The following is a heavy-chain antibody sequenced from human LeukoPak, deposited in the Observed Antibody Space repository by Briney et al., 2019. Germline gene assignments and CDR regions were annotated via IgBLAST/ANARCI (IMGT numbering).Heavy chain of an antibody. Sequence: GGSLRLSCAASGFTFSSYAMSWVRQAPGKGLEWVSAISGSGGSTYYADSVKGRFTISRDNSRNTLYLQMNSLRAEDTAVYYCANTVVTPIMYYFDYWGQGTLVTVSS. J-gene: IGHJ4*02. D-gene: IGHD4-23*01. V-gene: IGHV3-23*01. CDR2: ISGSGGST. CDR3: ANTVVTPIMYYFDY. CDR1: GFTFSSYA.